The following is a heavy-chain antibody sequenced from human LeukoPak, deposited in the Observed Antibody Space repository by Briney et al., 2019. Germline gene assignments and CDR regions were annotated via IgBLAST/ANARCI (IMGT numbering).Heavy chain of an antibody. D-gene: IGHD6-19*01. J-gene: IGHJ1*01. CDR1: GYTFTGYY. V-gene: IGHV1-2*02. Sequence: ASVKVSCKASGYTFTGYYMHWVRQAPGQGLEWMGWINPNSGGTNYAQKFQGRVTMTRDTSISTAYMELSRLRSDDTAVYYCAKVGRGWYQTGAEYFQHWGQGTLVTVSS. CDR3: AKVGRGWYQTGAEYFQH. CDR2: INPNSGGT.